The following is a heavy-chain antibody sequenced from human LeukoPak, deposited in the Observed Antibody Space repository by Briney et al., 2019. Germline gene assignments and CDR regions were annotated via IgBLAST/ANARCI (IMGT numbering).Heavy chain of an antibody. CDR2: IYYSGTT. CDR1: GGSINTYQ. V-gene: IGHV4-59*01. J-gene: IGHJ4*02. D-gene: IGHD1-1*01. Sequence: SETLSLTCSVSGGSINTYQWSWIRQPPGKGLEGIGYIYYSGTTNYNPSLKSRPIISVDTAKNRFSLKLSSVTAADTAVYYCARDKGTGYFDFWGQGTLVSVST. CDR3: ARDKGTGYFDF.